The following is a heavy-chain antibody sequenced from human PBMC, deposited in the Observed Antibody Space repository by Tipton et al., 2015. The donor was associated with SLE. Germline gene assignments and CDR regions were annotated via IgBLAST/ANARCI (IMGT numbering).Heavy chain of an antibody. CDR2: ISDDGNYK. V-gene: IGHV3-30*04. J-gene: IGHJ4*01. D-gene: IGHD2/OR15-2a*01. Sequence: SLRLSCAASGFVFSNYAFHWVRQAPGKGLEWVAVISDDGNYKYYGDSVKGRFTISRDNSENTLYLQLSSLKTEDTAVYHCARASSGEIDFLIQVWGQGTLITVSS. CDR1: GFVFSNYA. CDR3: ARASSGEIDFLIQV.